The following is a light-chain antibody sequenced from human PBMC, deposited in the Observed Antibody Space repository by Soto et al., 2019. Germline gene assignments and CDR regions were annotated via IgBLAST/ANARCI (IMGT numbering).Light chain of an antibody. Sequence: EIVLTQSPGTLSLSPGERATLSCRASQSVSSSYLAWYQQKPGQAPRLLIYGASSWATGIPDRFSVSGSGTDFTLTISSLQAEDVAVYYCQQYYSSPFSFGQGTKLEMK. J-gene: IGKJ2*01. V-gene: IGKV3-20*01. CDR2: GAS. CDR1: QSVSSSY. CDR3: QQYYSSPFS.